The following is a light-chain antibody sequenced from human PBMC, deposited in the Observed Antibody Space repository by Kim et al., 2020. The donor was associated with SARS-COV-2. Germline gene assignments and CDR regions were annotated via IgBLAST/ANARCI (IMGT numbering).Light chain of an antibody. CDR2: DAT. Sequence: SPGERATLSCSASQTINNKLDWYQQKPSQAPTLLLYDATTRATGAPARFICSGSETDFTLTISSLQSEDFAVYYCQQSNDRPPLTFGQGTKLDIK. CDR1: QTINNK. V-gene: IGKV3-15*01. J-gene: IGKJ1*01. CDR3: QQSNDRPPLT.